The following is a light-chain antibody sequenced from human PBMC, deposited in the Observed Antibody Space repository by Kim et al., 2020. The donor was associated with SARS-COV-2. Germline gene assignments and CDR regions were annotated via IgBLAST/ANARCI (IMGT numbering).Light chain of an antibody. CDR1: QNINSH. J-gene: IGKJ3*01. V-gene: IGKV1-39*01. CDR2: AAS. Sequence: DIQMTQSPSSLSASVGDRVTITCRTSQNINSHLNWYHQKPGRAPKLLIDAASTLQGGVPSRFSGSGSETDFTLTISSLQPEDFATYCCQQTYISPFTFGPGTKVDIK. CDR3: QQTYISPFT.